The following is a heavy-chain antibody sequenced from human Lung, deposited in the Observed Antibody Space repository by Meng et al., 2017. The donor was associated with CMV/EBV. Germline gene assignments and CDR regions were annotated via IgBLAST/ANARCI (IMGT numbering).Heavy chain of an antibody. CDR3: ARDPGWDYSNQPTHYYGMDV. Sequence: GESLKISXAASGFTLSSYEMNWVRQAPGKGLEWIAYIGDSGRTLYYADSVKGRFTISSDNAENSLYLQMKSLRVEDTALYYCARDPGWDYSNQPTHYYGMDVWGQGTTVTVSS. J-gene: IGHJ6*01. D-gene: IGHD4-11*01. CDR1: GFTLSSYE. CDR2: IGDSGRTL. V-gene: IGHV3-48*03.